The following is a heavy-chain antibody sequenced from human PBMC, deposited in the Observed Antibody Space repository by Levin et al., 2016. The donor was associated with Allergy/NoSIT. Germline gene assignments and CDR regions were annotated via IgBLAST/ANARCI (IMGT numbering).Heavy chain of an antibody. CDR3: ARRISGSGWSDFDY. Sequence: RQAPGKGLEWIGDLCNTGSTYYNPSLKSRLTISVDTSKNQFSLNLSSVTAADTAVYHCARRISGSGWSDFDYWGQGTLVTVSS. D-gene: IGHD6-19*01. J-gene: IGHJ4*02. V-gene: IGHV4-39*01. CDR2: LCNTGST.